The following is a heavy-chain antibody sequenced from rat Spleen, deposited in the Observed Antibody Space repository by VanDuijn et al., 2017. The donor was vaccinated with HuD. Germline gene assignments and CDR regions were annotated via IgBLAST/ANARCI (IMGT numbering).Heavy chain of an antibody. CDR3: ARERGYSRNFDY. Sequence: VRLVESGGGLVQPGESLRLSCSASGFTFSAYGIHWVRQAPGKGLDWVAYITVSSDAVYADAVKGRFTISRDNAKNTVDMQLSSLRSEDTAMYFCARERGYSRNFDYWGQGVMVTVSS. CDR2: ITVSSDA. D-gene: IGHD1-2*01. CDR1: GFTFSAYG. V-gene: IGHV5-62*01. J-gene: IGHJ2*01.